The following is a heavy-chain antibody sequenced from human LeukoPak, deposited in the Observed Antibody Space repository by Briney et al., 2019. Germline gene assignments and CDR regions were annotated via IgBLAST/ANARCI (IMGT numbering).Heavy chain of an antibody. D-gene: IGHD3-16*01. CDR2: IKEDESAK. CDR3: ARAVDVADY. V-gene: IGHV3-7*01. J-gene: IGHJ4*02. CDR1: GFIFTDHW. Sequence: GGSLRLSCVASGFIFTDHWMSWVRQAPGKGLDWVANIKEDESAKFYADSVRGRFTISRDNAKNSVYLEMNNPRVEDTAVYYCARAVDVADYWGRGTLVTV.